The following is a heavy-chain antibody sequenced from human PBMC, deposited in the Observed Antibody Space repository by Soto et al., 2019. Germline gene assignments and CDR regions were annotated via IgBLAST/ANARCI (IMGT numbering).Heavy chain of an antibody. CDR2: IYTSGST. V-gene: IGHV4-4*07. D-gene: IGHD3-22*01. CDR1: GGSISSYY. CDR3: ARERPEYYDSSGYYYVPRWFDP. Sequence: SETLSLTFTVSGGSISSYYWSWIRQPAGKGLEWTGRIYTSGSTNYNPSLKSRVTMSVDTSKNQFSLKLSSVTAADTAVYYCARERPEYYDSSGYYYVPRWFDPWGQGTLVTVS. J-gene: IGHJ5*02.